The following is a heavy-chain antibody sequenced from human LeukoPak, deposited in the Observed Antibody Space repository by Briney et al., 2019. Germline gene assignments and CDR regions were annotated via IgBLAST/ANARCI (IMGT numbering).Heavy chain of an antibody. V-gene: IGHV4-38-2*02. CDR3: ARDDFWSGYSLDY. J-gene: IGHJ4*02. CDR1: GYSISSGYY. D-gene: IGHD3-3*01. Sequence: SETLSLTCTVSGYSISSGYYWGWIRQPPGKGLEWIGSIYHSGSTYYNPSLKSRVTISVDTSKNQFSLKLSSVTAADTAVYYCARDDFWSGYSLDYWGQGTLVTVSS. CDR2: IYHSGST.